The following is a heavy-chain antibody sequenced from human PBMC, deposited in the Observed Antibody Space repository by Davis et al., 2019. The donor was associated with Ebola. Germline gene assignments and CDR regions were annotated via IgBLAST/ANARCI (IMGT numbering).Heavy chain of an antibody. Sequence: AASVKVSCKASGYTFTNYYMHWVRQAPGQGLEWMGMINPNDGRTIYAQKFQGRVTVTRDTSTTTVYMELSSLRSEDTAVYYCARAIYYYDSSGYSDYWGQGTLVTVSS. J-gene: IGHJ4*02. CDR3: ARAIYYYDSSGYSDY. CDR1: GYTFTNYY. D-gene: IGHD3-22*01. V-gene: IGHV1-46*01. CDR2: INPNDGRT.